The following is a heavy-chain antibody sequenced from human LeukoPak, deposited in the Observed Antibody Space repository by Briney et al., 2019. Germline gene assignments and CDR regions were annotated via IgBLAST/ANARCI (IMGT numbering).Heavy chain of an antibody. J-gene: IGHJ4*02. Sequence: SETLSLTCTVSGYSISSGYYWGWIRQPPGKGLEWIGSIYHSGSTYYNPSLKSRVTISVDTSKNQFSLKLSSVTAADTAVYYCARDLGVWGSYRYFLHWGQGTLVTVSS. CDR2: IYHSGST. D-gene: IGHD3-16*02. V-gene: IGHV4-38-2*02. CDR3: ARDLGVWGSYRYFLH. CDR1: GYSISSGYY.